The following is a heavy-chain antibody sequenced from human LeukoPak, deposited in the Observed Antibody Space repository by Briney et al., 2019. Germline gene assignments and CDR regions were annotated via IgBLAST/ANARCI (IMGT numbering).Heavy chain of an antibody. CDR2: INPNSGGT. J-gene: IGHJ4*02. CDR1: GYTFTGYY. Sequence: ASVKVSCKASGYTFTGYYMHWVRQAPGQGLEWMGRINPNSGGTNYAQKFQGRVTMTRDTSISTAYMELSRLRSDDTAVYYCAGAEYSSSSFDYWGQGTLVTVSS. CDR3: AGAEYSSSSFDY. D-gene: IGHD6-6*01. V-gene: IGHV1-2*06.